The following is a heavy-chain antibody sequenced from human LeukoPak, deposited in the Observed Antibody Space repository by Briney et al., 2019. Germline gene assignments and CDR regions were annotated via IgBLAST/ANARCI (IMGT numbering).Heavy chain of an antibody. Sequence: ASVKVSCKASGYTFTSYDINWVRQATGQGLEWMGWMNPNSGNTGYAQKFQGRVTITRNTSISTAYMELSSLRSEDTAVYYCARNTAPSGITIFGVVIINYFDYWGQGTLVTVSS. CDR1: GYTFTSYD. J-gene: IGHJ4*02. CDR3: ARNTAPSGITIFGVVIINYFDY. D-gene: IGHD3-3*01. V-gene: IGHV1-8*03. CDR2: MNPNSGNT.